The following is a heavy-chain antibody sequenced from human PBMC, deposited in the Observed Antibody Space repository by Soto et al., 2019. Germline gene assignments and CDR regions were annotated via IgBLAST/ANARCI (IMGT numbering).Heavy chain of an antibody. CDR1: GYSFTDYH. CDR2: INPKSGGT. CDR3: ARGHSTDCSNGVCSFFYNHEMDV. J-gene: IGHJ6*02. D-gene: IGHD2-8*01. Sequence: ASVKVSCKASGYSFTDYHIHWVRQAPGQGLEWLGRINPKSGGTSTAQKFQGWVTMTRDRSISTVYMELTRLRSDDTAVYFCARGHSTDCSNGVCSFFYNHEMDVWGQGTTVTAP. V-gene: IGHV1-2*04.